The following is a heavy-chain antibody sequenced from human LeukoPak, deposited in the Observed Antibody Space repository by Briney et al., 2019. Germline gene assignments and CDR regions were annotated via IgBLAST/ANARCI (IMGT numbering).Heavy chain of an antibody. CDR3: ARHQRGYSYGMRGLNWFDP. CDR2: IYYSGST. Sequence: SETLSLTCTVSGGSISSYYWGWIRQPPGKGLEWIGSIYYSGSTYYNPSLKSRVTISVDTSKNQFSLKLSSVTAADTAVYYCARHQRGYSYGMRGLNWFDPWGQGTLVTVSS. J-gene: IGHJ5*02. CDR1: GGSISSYY. V-gene: IGHV4-39*01. D-gene: IGHD5-18*01.